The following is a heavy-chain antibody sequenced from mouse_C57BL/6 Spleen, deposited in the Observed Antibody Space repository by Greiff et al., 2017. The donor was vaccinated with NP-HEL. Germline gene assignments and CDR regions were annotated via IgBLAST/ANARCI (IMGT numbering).Heavy chain of an antibody. CDR3: ARDYGSSYAYWYFDV. D-gene: IGHD1-1*01. J-gene: IGHJ1*03. CDR2: IYPGSGST. V-gene: IGHV1-55*01. CDR1: GYTFTSYW. Sequence: VQLQQPGAELVKPGASVKMSCKASGYTFTSYWITWVKQRPGQGLEWIGDIYPGSGSTNYNEKFKSKATLTVDTSSSTAYMQLSSLTSEDSAVYYGARDYGSSYAYWYFDVWGTGTTVTVSS.